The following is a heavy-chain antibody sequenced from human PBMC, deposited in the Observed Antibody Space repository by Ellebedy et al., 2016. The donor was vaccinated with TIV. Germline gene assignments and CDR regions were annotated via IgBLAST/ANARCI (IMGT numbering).Heavy chain of an antibody. CDR1: GGSFSGYY. V-gene: IGHV4-34*01. J-gene: IGHJ3*02. D-gene: IGHD3-22*01. Sequence: SETLSLTXAVYGGSFSGYYWSWIRQPPGKGLEWIGEINHSGSTNYNPSLKSRVTISVDTSKNQFSLKLSSVTAADTAVYYYARGRYYYDSSGYRLGDAFDIWGQGTMVTVSS. CDR2: INHSGST. CDR3: ARGRYYYDSSGYRLGDAFDI.